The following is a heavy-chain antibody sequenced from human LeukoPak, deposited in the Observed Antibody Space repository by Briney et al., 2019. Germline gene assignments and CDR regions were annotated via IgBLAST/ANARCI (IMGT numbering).Heavy chain of an antibody. V-gene: IGHV4-38-2*02. CDR1: GYSISSGYY. CDR2: IYHSGST. J-gene: IGHJ4*02. D-gene: IGHD3-22*01. CDR3: AKDGKRESMIVVVRRPHYFDH. Sequence: SETLSLTCTVSGYSISSGYYWAWIRQPPGKGLEWIGSIYHSGSTYYNPSLKSRVTISVDTSKNQFSLKLSSVTAADTAVYYCAKDGKRESMIVVVRRPHYFDHWGQGTLVTVSS.